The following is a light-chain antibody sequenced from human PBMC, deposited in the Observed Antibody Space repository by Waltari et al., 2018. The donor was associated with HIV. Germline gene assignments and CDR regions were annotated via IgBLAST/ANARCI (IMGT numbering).Light chain of an antibody. CDR2: KAS. J-gene: IGKJ1*01. CDR3: HHYYTPMWT. Sequence: IQMTQSPSTLSASVGDRVTITCRASRSISSWLAWYQQKPGKAPNLLIYKASSLESGVPSRFSGSGSGTEFTLTIASLQPDDFATYYCHHYYTPMWTFGQGTKVEIK. V-gene: IGKV1-5*03. CDR1: RSISSW.